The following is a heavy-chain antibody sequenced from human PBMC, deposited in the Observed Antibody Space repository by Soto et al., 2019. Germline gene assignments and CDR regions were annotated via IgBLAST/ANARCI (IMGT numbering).Heavy chain of an antibody. V-gene: IGHV4-39*01. J-gene: IGHJ6*02. CDR1: GGSISSSSYH. D-gene: IGHD3-3*01. CDR2: IYYSGST. CDR3: ARLASVTIFGVVIDYYYYGMDV. Sequence: SETLSLTCTVSGGSISSSSYHWGWIRQPPGKGLEWIGSIYYSGSTYYNPSLKSRVTISVDTSKNQFSLKLSSVTAADTAVYYCARLASVTIFGVVIDYYYYGMDVWGQGTTVTVSS.